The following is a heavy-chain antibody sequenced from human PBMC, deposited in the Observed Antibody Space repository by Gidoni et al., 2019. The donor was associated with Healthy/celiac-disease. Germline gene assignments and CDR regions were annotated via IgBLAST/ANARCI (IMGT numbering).Heavy chain of an antibody. CDR2: IFSNDEK. J-gene: IGHJ4*02. D-gene: IGHD3-22*01. CDR3: ARIRLGYYDSSGYYDY. V-gene: IGHV2-26*01. Sequence: QVTLKESGPVLVKPTETLTLTCTVSGFSLSNARMGVSWIRQPPGKALEWLAHIFSNDEKSYSTSLKSRLTISKDTSKSQVVLTMTNMDPVDTATYYCARIRLGYYDSSGYYDYWGQGTLVTVSS. CDR1: GFSLSNARMG.